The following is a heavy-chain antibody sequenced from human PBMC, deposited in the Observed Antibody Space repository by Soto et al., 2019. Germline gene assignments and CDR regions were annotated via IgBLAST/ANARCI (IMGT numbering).Heavy chain of an antibody. CDR2: IDPKSGGT. D-gene: IGHD5-12*01. CDR1: GPTFIAYY. CDR3: ARISVDVPE. Sequence: QLVQSGAEVKKPGASVKVSCKTSGPTFIAYYIHWVRQAPGQGLEWMGWIDPKSGGTTYEQKFLGRVTMTSDTSINTAYMELNTLTSYDTALYYCARISVDVPEWGQGTLISVSS. J-gene: IGHJ4*02. V-gene: IGHV1-2*02.